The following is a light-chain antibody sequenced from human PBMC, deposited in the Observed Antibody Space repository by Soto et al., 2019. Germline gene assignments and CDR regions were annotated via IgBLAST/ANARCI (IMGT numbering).Light chain of an antibody. CDR2: YVS. CDR3: SSYTSSSSVV. V-gene: IGLV2-14*01. J-gene: IGLJ2*01. CDR1: SSDVGGYNY. Sequence: QSALTQPASVSGSPGQSITISCTGTSSDVGGYNYVSWYQQHPGKAPKLMIYYVSNRPSGVSNRFSGSKSGNTASLTISWLQAEDEADYYCSSYTSSSSVVFGGGTKLTVL.